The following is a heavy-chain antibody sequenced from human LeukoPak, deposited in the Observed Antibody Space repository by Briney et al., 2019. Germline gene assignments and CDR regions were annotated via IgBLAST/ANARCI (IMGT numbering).Heavy chain of an antibody. CDR2: ISGSGGST. Sequence: GGSLRLSCAASGFTFSSYAMSWVRQAPGKGLEWVSAISGSGGSTYYADSVKGRFTISRDNSKSTLYLQMNSLRAEDTAVYYCAKVMEATRMKFDYWGQGTLVTVSS. CDR3: AKVMEATRMKFDY. V-gene: IGHV3-23*01. D-gene: IGHD1-26*01. J-gene: IGHJ4*02. CDR1: GFTFSSYA.